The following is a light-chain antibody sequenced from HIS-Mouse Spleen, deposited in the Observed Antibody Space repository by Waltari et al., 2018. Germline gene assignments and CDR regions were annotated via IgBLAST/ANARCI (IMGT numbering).Light chain of an antibody. CDR2: EAS. J-gene: IGLJ2*01. CDR3: YSTDSSGNHRV. V-gene: IGLV3-10*01. CDR1: ALPTKY. Sequence: SYELTQPPSVSVSPGQTARITCSGDALPTKYAYWDEQKSGRAPVLVIYEASKRPSGIPERFSGSSSGTMATLTISGAQVEDEADYYCYSTDSSGNHRVFGGGTKLTVL.